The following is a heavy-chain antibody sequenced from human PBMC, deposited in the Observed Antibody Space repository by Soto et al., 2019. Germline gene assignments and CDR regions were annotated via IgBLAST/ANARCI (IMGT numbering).Heavy chain of an antibody. CDR3: ARGDRHSSGDIDY. Sequence: PSETLSLTCTVSGAGGSVSSSDYYWNWVRQPPGRGLEWIAYISSVANTNYNPSLKSRVTMSLGKYKNQFSLTLVSVTPADTAVYHCARGDRHSSGDIDYWAQGNQV. V-gene: IGHV4-61*08. D-gene: IGHD6-19*01. J-gene: IGHJ4*02. CDR2: ISSVANT. CDR1: GAGGSVSSSDYY.